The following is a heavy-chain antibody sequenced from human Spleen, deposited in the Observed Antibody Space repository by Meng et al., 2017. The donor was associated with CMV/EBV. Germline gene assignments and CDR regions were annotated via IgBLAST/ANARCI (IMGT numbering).Heavy chain of an antibody. V-gene: IGHV3-30-3*01. CDR3: ARGRPLGTVTVPYYGMDV. CDR2: ISYDGSNK. D-gene: IGHD4-11*01. CDR1: GFTFSSYA. J-gene: IGHJ6*02. Sequence: GESLKISCAASGFTFSSYAMHWVRQAPGKGLEWVAVISYDGSNKYYADSVKGRFTISRDNSKNTLYLQMNSLRAEDTAVYYCARGRPLGTVTVPYYGMDVWGQGTTVTVSS.